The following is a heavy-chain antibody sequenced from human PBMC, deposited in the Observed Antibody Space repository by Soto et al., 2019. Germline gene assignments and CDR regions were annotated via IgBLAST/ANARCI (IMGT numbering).Heavy chain of an antibody. V-gene: IGHV3-30*18. CDR2: ISYDGSNK. D-gene: IGHD3-22*01. CDR1: GFTFSSYG. Sequence: GGSLRLSCAASGFTFSSYGMHWVRQAPGKGLEWVAVISYDGSNKYYADSVKGRFTISRDNSKNTLYLQMNSLRAEDTAVYYCAKDTRYYDSSGYPGGLDYWGQGTLVTVSS. J-gene: IGHJ4*02. CDR3: AKDTRYYDSSGYPGGLDY.